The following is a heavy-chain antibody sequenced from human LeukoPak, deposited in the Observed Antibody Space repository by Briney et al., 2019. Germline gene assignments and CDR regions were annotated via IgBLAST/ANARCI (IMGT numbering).Heavy chain of an antibody. V-gene: IGHV3-74*01. D-gene: IGHD1-20*01. CDR2: IKSDGITI. CDR3: LRDLNWSLDQ. CDR1: GFTFSNYI. Sequence: QSGGSLRLSCAASGFTFSNYIMHWVRQAPGKGLVWVSRIKSDGITITYADSVKGRFTISRDNAKNTLYLQMNSLRAEDTAVYYCLRDLNWSLDQWGQGTLVTVSS. J-gene: IGHJ4*02.